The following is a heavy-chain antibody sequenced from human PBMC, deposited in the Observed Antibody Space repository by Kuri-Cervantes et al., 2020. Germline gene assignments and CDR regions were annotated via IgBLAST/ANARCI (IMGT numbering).Heavy chain of an antibody. CDR2: IGGYSGDT. CDR1: GYSFTSYF. V-gene: IGHV1-18*04. D-gene: IGHD1-26*01. Sequence: ASVKVSCKASGYSFTSYFIHWVRQAPGQGLEWMGWIGGYSGDTNYAQKFQGRITMTTDPSTSTAYMELRSLTSADTAVYYCAREWELVRGFDYWGQGTLVTVSS. CDR3: AREWELVRGFDY. J-gene: IGHJ4*02.